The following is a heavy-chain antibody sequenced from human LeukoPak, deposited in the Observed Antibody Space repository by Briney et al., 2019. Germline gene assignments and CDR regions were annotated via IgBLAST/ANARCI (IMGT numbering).Heavy chain of an antibody. Sequence: SETLSLTRTVSGGSISGSSYFWGWIRQPPGKGLEWIGSVYYGGSTYYNPSLKSRVTISVDTSKNQFSLKLRSVTAADTALYYCARHRVLGIAAAPYYFDSWGQGTLVTVSS. CDR1: GGSISGSSYF. CDR2: VYYGGST. CDR3: ARHRVLGIAAAPYYFDS. J-gene: IGHJ4*02. D-gene: IGHD6-13*01. V-gene: IGHV4-39*01.